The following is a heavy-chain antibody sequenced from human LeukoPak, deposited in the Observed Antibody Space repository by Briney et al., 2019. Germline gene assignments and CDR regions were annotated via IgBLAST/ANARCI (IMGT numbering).Heavy chain of an antibody. CDR3: ARGWLAETTVVTPYNY. J-gene: IGHJ4*02. V-gene: IGHV1-46*01. CDR1: GYTFTSYY. CDR2: INPSGGST. Sequence: ASVKVSCKASGYTFTSYYMHWVRQAPGQGLEWMGIINPSGGSTSYAQKFQGRVTMTRDTSTSTVYMELSSLRSEDTAVYYCARGWLAETTVVTPYNYWGQGTLVTVSS. D-gene: IGHD4-23*01.